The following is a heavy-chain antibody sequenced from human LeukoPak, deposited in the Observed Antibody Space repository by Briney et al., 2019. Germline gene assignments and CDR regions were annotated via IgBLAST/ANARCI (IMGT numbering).Heavy chain of an antibody. CDR1: GGSISSSGYY. J-gene: IGHJ4*02. V-gene: IGHV4-31*03. CDR3: AKMRGHPREAYYFDS. D-gene: IGHD1-26*01. Sequence: SQTLSLTCTVSGGSISSSGYYWRWIRQLPGKGLEWIGYIYYSGSPYYNPSLRSRLTISADTSKNQYSLKLSSVPAEDTAVYYCAKMRGHPREAYYFDSWGQGALVSVSS. CDR2: IYYSGSP.